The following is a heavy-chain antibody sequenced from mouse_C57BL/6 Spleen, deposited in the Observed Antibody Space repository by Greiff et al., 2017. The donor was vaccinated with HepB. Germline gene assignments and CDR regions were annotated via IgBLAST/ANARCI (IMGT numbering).Heavy chain of an antibody. CDR1: GYTFTSYW. CDR2: IHPNSGST. Sequence: QVQLQQSGAELVKPGASVKLSCKASGYTFTSYWMHWVKQRPGQGLEWIGMIHPNSGSTNYNEKFKSKATLTVDKSSSTAYMQLSSLTSEDSAVYYCARPTMVTTGFAYWGQGTLVTVSA. CDR3: ARPTMVTTGFAY. D-gene: IGHD2-9*01. V-gene: IGHV1-64*01. J-gene: IGHJ3*01.